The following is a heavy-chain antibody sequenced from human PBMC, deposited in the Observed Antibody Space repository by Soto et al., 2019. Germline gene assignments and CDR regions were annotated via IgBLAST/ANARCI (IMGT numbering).Heavy chain of an antibody. CDR1: GGSISSYY. J-gene: IGHJ4*02. Sequence: SETLSLTCTVSGGSISSYYWSWIRQPPGKGLEWIGYIYYSGSTNYNPSLKSRVTISVDTSKNQFSLKLSSVTAADTAVYYCARHFGYSSGWYYFDYWGQGTLVTVSS. CDR2: IYYSGST. D-gene: IGHD6-19*01. CDR3: ARHFGYSSGWYYFDY. V-gene: IGHV4-59*08.